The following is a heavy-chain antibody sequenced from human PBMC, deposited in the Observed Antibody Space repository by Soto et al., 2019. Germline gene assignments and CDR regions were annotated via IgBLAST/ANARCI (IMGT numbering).Heavy chain of an antibody. CDR2: IYYSGST. V-gene: IGHV4-59*01. CDR1: GGSISSYY. Sequence: PSETLSLTCTVSGGSISSYYWSWIRQPPGKGLEWIGYIYYSGSTNYNPSLKSRVTISVDTSKNQFSLKLSSVTAADTAVYYCAREFVVVPAASQPHTYYYYGMDVWGQGTTVTVSS. CDR3: AREFVVVPAASQPHTYYYYGMDV. J-gene: IGHJ6*02. D-gene: IGHD2-2*01.